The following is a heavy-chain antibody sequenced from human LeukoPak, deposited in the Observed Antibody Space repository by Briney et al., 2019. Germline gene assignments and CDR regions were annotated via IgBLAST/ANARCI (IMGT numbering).Heavy chain of an antibody. Sequence: PGGSLRLSCAASGFTFSSYGMHWVRQAPGKGLEWVAFIRYDGSNKYYADSVKGRFTISRDNSKNTLYLQMNSLTAEDTAVYYCAKTDIAVAHYFDYWGQGTLVTVSS. CDR2: IRYDGSNK. V-gene: IGHV3-30*02. J-gene: IGHJ4*02. CDR1: GFTFSSYG. CDR3: AKTDIAVAHYFDY. D-gene: IGHD6-19*01.